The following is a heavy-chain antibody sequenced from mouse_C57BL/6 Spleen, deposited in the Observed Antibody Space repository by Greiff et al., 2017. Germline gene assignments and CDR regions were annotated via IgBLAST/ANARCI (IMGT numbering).Heavy chain of an antibody. D-gene: IGHD2-4*01. Sequence: QVQLQQPGAELVKPGASVKMSCKASGYTFTSYWITWVKQRPGQGLEWIGDIYPGSGSTNYNEKFKSTATLTVDTSSSTAYMQLSSLTSEVSAVYYCARSDYDYDGGADYWGQGTTLTVSS. V-gene: IGHV1-55*01. CDR2: IYPGSGST. CDR1: GYTFTSYW. CDR3: ARSDYDYDGGADY. J-gene: IGHJ2*01.